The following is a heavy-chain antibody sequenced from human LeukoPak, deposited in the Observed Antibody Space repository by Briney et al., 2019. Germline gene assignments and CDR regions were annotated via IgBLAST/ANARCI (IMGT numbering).Heavy chain of an antibody. V-gene: IGHV3-20*04. D-gene: IGHD2-21*02. Sequence: PSETLSLTCTVSGISITTYYWSWVRQAPGKGLEWVSGINWNGGSTGYADSVKGRFTISRDNAKNSLYLQMNSLRAEDTALYYCARDGPAYCGGDCYSGYWGQGTLVTVSS. CDR1: GISITTYY. CDR3: ARDGPAYCGGDCYSGY. CDR2: INWNGGST. J-gene: IGHJ4*02.